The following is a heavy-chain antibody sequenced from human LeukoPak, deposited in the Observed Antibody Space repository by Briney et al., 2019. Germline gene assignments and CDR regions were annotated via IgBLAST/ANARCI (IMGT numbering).Heavy chain of an antibody. V-gene: IGHV3-20*04. CDR3: ARAGDYYDTHYFDY. CDR1: GFTFGDYG. CDR2: IDWNGGNT. D-gene: IGHD3-22*01. J-gene: IGHJ4*02. Sequence: AGGSLRLSCSASGFTFGDYGISWVRQGPGKGLEWVSGIDWNGGNTVYADSVKGRFTVSRDNAKNSLYLQMNSLRAEDTALYYCARAGDYYDTHYFDYWGRGTLVSVSS.